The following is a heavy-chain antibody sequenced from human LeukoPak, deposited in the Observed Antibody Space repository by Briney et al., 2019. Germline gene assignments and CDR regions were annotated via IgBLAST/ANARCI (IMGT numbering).Heavy chain of an antibody. V-gene: IGHV3-23*01. Sequence: GGSLRLSCAASGFTFSSYAMSWVRQAPGKGLEWVSANSGSGGSTYYADSVKGRFTISRDNSKNTLYLQMNSLRAEDTAVYYCAKDKGLRFLEWLFDYWGQGTMVTVSS. J-gene: IGHJ3*01. CDR1: GFTFSSYA. CDR2: NSGSGGST. D-gene: IGHD3-3*01. CDR3: AKDKGLRFLEWLFDY.